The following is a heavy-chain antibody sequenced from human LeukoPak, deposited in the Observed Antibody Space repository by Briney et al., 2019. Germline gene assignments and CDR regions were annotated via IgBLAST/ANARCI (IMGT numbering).Heavy chain of an antibody. CDR3: AKGSGYYGSGSPLHYFDY. V-gene: IGHV3-9*01. J-gene: IGHJ4*02. D-gene: IGHD3-10*01. CDR2: ISWNSGSI. CDR1: GFTFSRYA. Sequence: GGSLRLSCAASGFTFSRYAMHWVRQAPGKGLEWVSGISWNSGSIGYADSVKGRFTISRDNAKNSLYLQMNSLRAEDTALYYCAKGSGYYGSGSPLHYFDYWGQGTLVTVSS.